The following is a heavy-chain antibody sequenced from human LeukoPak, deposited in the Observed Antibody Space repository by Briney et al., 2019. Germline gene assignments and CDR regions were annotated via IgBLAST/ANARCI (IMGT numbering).Heavy chain of an antibody. CDR1: GGTFSSYA. J-gene: IGHJ6*02. CDR3: ARVNFDYGGNSYDYYYYGMDV. Sequence: SVKVSCKASGGTFSSYAISWVRQAPGQGLEWMGRIIPILGIANYAQKFQGRVTITADKSTSTAYMELSSLRSEDTAVYYCARVNFDYGGNSYDYYYYGMDVWGQGTTVTASS. V-gene: IGHV1-69*04. D-gene: IGHD4-23*01. CDR2: IIPILGIA.